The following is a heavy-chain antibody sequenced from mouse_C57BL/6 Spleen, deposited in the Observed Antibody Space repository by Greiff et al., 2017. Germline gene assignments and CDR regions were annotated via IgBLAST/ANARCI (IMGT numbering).Heavy chain of an antibody. CDR3: ARSRGGYYASYAMDY. Sequence: QVQLQQPGAELVRPGSSVKLSCKASGYTFTSYWMHWVKQRPIQGLEWIGNIDPSDSETHYNQKFKDKATLTVDKSSSTAYMQLSSLTSEDSAVYYCARSRGGYYASYAMDYWGQGTSVTVSS. CDR2: IDPSDSET. D-gene: IGHD2-3*01. J-gene: IGHJ4*01. V-gene: IGHV1-52*01. CDR1: GYTFTSYW.